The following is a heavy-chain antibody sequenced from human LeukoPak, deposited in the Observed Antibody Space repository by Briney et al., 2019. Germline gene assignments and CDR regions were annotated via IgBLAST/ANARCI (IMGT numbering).Heavy chain of an antibody. D-gene: IGHD6-19*01. CDR1: GFTFSSYG. J-gene: IGHJ4*02. CDR3: ARLYDSGWYYFDY. Sequence: GGSLGLSCTASGFTFSSYGMHWVRQAPGKGLEWVAVIWYDGGNKYYIDSVKGRFTISRDNSKNTLYLQMNSLRAEDTAVYYCARLYDSGWYYFDYWGQGTLVTVSS. V-gene: IGHV3-33*01. CDR2: IWYDGGNK.